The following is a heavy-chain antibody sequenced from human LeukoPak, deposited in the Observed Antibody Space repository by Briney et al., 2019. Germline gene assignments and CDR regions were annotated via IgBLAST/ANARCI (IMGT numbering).Heavy chain of an antibody. CDR2: ISYDGTKK. Sequence: GRSLRLSCAASGFTFSGYGMHWVRQAPGKGLEWVAVISYDGTKKFYADSVKGRFTIARDNSKNTLYLQMNSLRAEDTAVYYCAKDRTSHWDYFDYWGQGTLVTVSS. V-gene: IGHV3-30*18. CDR1: GFTFSGYG. J-gene: IGHJ4*02. CDR3: AKDRTSHWDYFDY. D-gene: IGHD7-27*01.